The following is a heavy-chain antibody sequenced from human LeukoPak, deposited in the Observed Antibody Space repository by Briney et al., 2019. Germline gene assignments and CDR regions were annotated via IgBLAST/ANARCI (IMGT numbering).Heavy chain of an antibody. CDR3: ARDLLFEWQSLGYYNGMDI. V-gene: IGHV3-33*01. Sequence: QPGRSLRLSCAASGFTFSSYGMHWVRQAPGKGLEWVAVIWYDGSNKYYADSVKGRFTISRDNSKNTLYLQMNSLRVEDTGVYYCARDLLFEWQSLGYYNGMDIWGQGTTVTVSS. CDR2: IWYDGSNK. D-gene: IGHD3-3*01. CDR1: GFTFSSYG. J-gene: IGHJ6*02.